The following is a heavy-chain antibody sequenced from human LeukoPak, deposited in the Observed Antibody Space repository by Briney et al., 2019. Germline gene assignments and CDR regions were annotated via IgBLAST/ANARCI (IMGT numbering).Heavy chain of an antibody. Sequence: GESLKISCKGSEYTFTTSWTAWLRKLPGKGLDWLGIIYPGDSDTRYSPSFQGQVTISADKSISTAYLQWSSLKASDTAMYYCARPYCSGGSCYYYDMDVWGQGTTVTVSS. CDR3: ARPYCSGGSCYYYDMDV. D-gene: IGHD2-15*01. V-gene: IGHV5-51*01. CDR1: EYTFTTSW. J-gene: IGHJ6*02. CDR2: IYPGDSDT.